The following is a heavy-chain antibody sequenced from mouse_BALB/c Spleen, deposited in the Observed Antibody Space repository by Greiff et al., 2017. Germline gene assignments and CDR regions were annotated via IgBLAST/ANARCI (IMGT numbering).Heavy chain of an antibody. CDR2: IWAGGST. CDR3: ARDRDWEAMDY. CDR1: GFSFTSYG. V-gene: IGHV2-9*02. D-gene: IGHD4-1*01. J-gene: IGHJ4*01. Sequence: VKLMESGPGLVAPSQSLSITCTVSGFSFTSYGVHWVRQPPGKGLEWLGVIWAGGSTTYNSALMSRLSISKDNSKSQVFLKMNSLQTDDTAMYYCARDRDWEAMDYWGQGTSVTVSS.